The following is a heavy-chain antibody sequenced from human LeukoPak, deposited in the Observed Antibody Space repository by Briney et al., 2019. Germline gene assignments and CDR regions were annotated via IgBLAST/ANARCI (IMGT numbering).Heavy chain of an antibody. V-gene: IGHV4-31*03. J-gene: IGHJ6*02. CDR2: IYYSGST. Sequence: PSETLSLTCTVSGGSISSGGYYWSWIRQHPGKGLEWIGYIYYSGSTYYNPSLKSRVTISVDTSKNQFSLKLSSVTAADTAVYYCARGSYDILTGYRFPMDVWGQGATVTVSS. CDR1: GGSISSGGYY. CDR3: ARGSYDILTGYRFPMDV. D-gene: IGHD3-9*01.